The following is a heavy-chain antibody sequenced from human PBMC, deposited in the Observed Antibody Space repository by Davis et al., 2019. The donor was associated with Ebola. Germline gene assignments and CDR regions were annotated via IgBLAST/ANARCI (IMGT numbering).Heavy chain of an antibody. V-gene: IGHV4-61*08. Sequence: MPGGSLRLSCSVAGGSISSGGYFWSWIRQPPGKGLEWIGYIYHSGNANYNPSLKSRVTISVYTSKNQFSLKLSSVTAADTAVYYCARDQYYYDSSGYHRGAFDIWGQGTMVTVSS. J-gene: IGHJ3*02. CDR1: GGSISSGGYF. CDR3: ARDQYYYDSSGYHRGAFDI. CDR2: IYHSGNA. D-gene: IGHD3-22*01.